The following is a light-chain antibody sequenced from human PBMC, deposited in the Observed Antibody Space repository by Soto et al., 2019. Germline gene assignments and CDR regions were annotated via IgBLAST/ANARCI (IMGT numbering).Light chain of an antibody. V-gene: IGKV3-15*01. CDR1: QIVSSSY. CDR3: QQYNNWPRT. CDR2: GAT. Sequence: EMVLTQSPGTLSLSPGERATLSCRASQIVSSSYLAWYQQKPGQAPRLLXHGATTRATGIPARFSGSGSGTEFSLTISSLQSEDFEVYYCQQYNNWPRTFGQGTKVDIK. J-gene: IGKJ1*01.